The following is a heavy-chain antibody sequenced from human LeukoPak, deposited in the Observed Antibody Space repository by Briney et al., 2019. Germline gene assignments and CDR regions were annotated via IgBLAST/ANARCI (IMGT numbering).Heavy chain of an antibody. CDR2: ISGSGDST. J-gene: IGHJ6*02. CDR3: AREKDILTGSSMDV. D-gene: IGHD3-9*01. CDR1: GFTFNTYA. V-gene: IGHV3-23*01. Sequence: GGSLRLSCAASGFTFNTYAMSWVRQAPGKGLEWVSAISGSGDSTYYADSVKGRFTISRDNSKNTLYLQVNSLRAEDTAAYYCAREKDILTGSSMDVWGQGTTVTVSS.